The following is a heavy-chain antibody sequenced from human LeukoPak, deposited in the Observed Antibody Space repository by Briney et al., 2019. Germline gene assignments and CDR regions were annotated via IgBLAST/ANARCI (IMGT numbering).Heavy chain of an antibody. Sequence: ASVTVSCTASGGTFSSYAISWVRQAPGQGLEWMGGIIPIFGTANYAQKFQGRVTITADESTSTAYMELSSLRSEDTAVYYCARAFRSGYYRSYGMDVWGQGTTVTVSS. CDR1: GGTFSSYA. CDR3: ARAFRSGYYRSYGMDV. CDR2: IIPIFGTA. D-gene: IGHD3-3*01. J-gene: IGHJ6*02. V-gene: IGHV1-69*13.